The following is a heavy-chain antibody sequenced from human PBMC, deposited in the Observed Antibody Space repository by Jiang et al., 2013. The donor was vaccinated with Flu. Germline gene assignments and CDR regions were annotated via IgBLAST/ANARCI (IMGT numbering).Heavy chain of an antibody. CDR3: ARDLYAAPSYYGFDL. V-gene: IGHV3-48*03. Sequence: NSGTTIFYADSVKGRFTISRDNAKNSLYLQMSSLRAEDTAVYYCARDLYAAPSYYGFDLWGRGTLVTVSS. J-gene: IGHJ2*01. CDR2: NSGTTI. D-gene: IGHD3-10*01.